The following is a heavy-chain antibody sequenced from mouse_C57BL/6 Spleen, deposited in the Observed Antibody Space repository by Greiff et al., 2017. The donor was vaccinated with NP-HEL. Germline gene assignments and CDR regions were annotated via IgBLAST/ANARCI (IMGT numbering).Heavy chain of an antibody. V-gene: IGHV1-82*01. D-gene: IGHD1-1*01. CDR2: IYPGDGDT. CDR1: GYAFSSSW. Sequence: VQLQQSGPELVKPGASVKISCKASGYAFSSSWMNWVKQRPGKGLEWIGRIYPGDGDTNYNGKFKGKATLTADKSSSTAYMQLSSLTSEDSAVYFCARGRITTLVAYYFDYWGQSTTLTVSS. CDR3: ARGRITTLVAYYFDY. J-gene: IGHJ2*01.